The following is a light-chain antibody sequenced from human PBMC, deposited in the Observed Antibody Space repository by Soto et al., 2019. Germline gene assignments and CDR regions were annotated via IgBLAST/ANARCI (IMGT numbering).Light chain of an antibody. V-gene: IGKV1-5*01. CDR2: DAS. Sequence: DIQMTQSPSTLSASVGDRVTISCRASQSISSWLAWYQEKPGKDPKLVIYDASTLESGVPSSFSGSGSGTEFTLTISSLQPDDFATYYCQQYNTYPYTFGQGTKLEI. J-gene: IGKJ2*01. CDR3: QQYNTYPYT. CDR1: QSISSW.